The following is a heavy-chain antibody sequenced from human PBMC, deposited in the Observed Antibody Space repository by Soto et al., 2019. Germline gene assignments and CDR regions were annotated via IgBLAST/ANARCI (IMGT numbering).Heavy chain of an antibody. V-gene: IGHV4-4*07. Sequence: LSLTCTVSGGSISSYYWSWIRQPAGKGLEWIGRIYTSGSTNYNPSLKSRVTMSVDTSKNQFSLKLSSVTAADTAVYYCARACSSNSCYDVFDYWGQGTLVTVSS. CDR1: GGSISSYY. CDR2: IYTSGST. CDR3: ARACSSNSCYDVFDY. J-gene: IGHJ4*02. D-gene: IGHD2-2*01.